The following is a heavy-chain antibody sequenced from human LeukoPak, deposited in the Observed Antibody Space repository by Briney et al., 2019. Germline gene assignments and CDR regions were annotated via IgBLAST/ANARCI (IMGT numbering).Heavy chain of an antibody. CDR2: ISWNSGSI. J-gene: IGHJ4*02. CDR1: GFTFSSYA. D-gene: IGHD3-10*01. Sequence: GGSLRLSCAASGFTFSSYAMSWVRQAPGKGLEWVSGISWNSGSIGYADSVKGRFTISRDNAKNSLYLQMNSLRAEDTALYYCAKDAGELLYSFDYWGQGTLVTVSS. V-gene: IGHV3-9*01. CDR3: AKDAGELLYSFDY.